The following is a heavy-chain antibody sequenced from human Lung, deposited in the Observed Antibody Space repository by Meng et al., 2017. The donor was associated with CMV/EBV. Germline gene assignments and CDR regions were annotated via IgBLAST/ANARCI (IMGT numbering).Heavy chain of an antibody. CDR1: GFTFNGYA. Sequence: GESLKISCAASGFTFNGYALHWIRQAPGKGLEWLTIISYSGSNKYYAESVQGRFIVSRDNSKNTVYLQMDSLRPDDTAVYYCARGMKSSHWFTDYWGQGKXVTVDS. D-gene: IGHD6-13*01. J-gene: IGHJ4*02. V-gene: IGHV3-30-3*01. CDR2: ISYSGSNK. CDR3: ARGMKSSHWFTDY.